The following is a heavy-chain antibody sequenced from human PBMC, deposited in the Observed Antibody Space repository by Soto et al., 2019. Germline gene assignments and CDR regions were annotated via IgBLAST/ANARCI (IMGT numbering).Heavy chain of an antibody. D-gene: IGHD1-20*01. Sequence: SETLSLTCTVSGGSISSYYWSWIRQPPGKGLEWIGYIYYSGSTNYNPSLKSRVTISVDTSKNQFSLKLSSVTAADTAVYYCARVITGNKSRLYYYYYYMDVWGKGTTVTVSS. CDR1: GGSISSYY. V-gene: IGHV4-59*01. CDR2: IYYSGST. J-gene: IGHJ6*03. CDR3: ARVITGNKSRLYYYYYYMDV.